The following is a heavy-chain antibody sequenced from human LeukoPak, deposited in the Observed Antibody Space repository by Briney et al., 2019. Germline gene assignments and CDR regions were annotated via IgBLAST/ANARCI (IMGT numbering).Heavy chain of an antibody. CDR3: AREGQAVGREWFDP. D-gene: IGHD6-13*01. CDR1: GGSISSYY. Sequence: SETLSLTCTVSGGSISSYYWSWIRQPAGKGLEWIGRIYTSGSTNYNPSLKSRVTMSVDTSKNQFSLKLSSVTAADTAVYYCAREGQAVGREWFDPWGQGPWSPSPQ. V-gene: IGHV4-4*07. CDR2: IYTSGST. J-gene: IGHJ5*02.